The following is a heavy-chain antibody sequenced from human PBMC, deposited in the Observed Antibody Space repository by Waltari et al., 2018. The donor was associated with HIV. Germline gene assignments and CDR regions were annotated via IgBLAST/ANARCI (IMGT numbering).Heavy chain of an antibody. D-gene: IGHD1-26*01. CDR2: VAPEDEET. J-gene: IGHJ6*02. CDR3: ATGGGTTSIQLYDLDV. CDR1: GYTLTELS. Sequence: QVQLIQSGAEVKKPGASVKVSCKVFGYTLTELSMHWVRQAPGKGFEWMGGVAPEDEETIYSQKLQGRVTRTEDTSTGSAYMERSSLTSEDTAVYYCATGGGTTSIQLYDLDVWGQGTTVTVSS. V-gene: IGHV1-24*01.